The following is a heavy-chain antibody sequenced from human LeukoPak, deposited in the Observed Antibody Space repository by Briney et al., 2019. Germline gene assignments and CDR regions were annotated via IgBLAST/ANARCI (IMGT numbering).Heavy chain of an antibody. CDR1: GGSISRGGYY. D-gene: IGHD2-8*01. Sequence: SETLSLTCTVSGGSISRGGYYWRWIRQHPGKGLEWIGYIYDSGSTYYSPSLKSRVTISADTSKNQFSLRLSSVTAADTAVYYCARDLDGTNHFDYWGQGTLVTVSS. V-gene: IGHV4-31*03. CDR2: IYDSGST. CDR3: ARDLDGTNHFDY. J-gene: IGHJ4*02.